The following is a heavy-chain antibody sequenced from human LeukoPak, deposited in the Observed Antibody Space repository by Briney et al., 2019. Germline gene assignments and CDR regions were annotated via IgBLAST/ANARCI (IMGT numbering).Heavy chain of an antibody. CDR1: GGSISSGGYY. J-gene: IGHJ3*02. CDR3: AILGADYYDSSGQDAFDI. Sequence: PSETLSLTCTVSGGSISSGGYYCSWIRKHPGKGLEWIGYIYYSGSTYYNPSLKSRVTISVDTSKNQFSLKLSSVTAADTAVYYCAILGADYYDSSGQDAFDIWGQGTMVTVSS. D-gene: IGHD3-22*01. CDR2: IYYSGST. V-gene: IGHV4-31*03.